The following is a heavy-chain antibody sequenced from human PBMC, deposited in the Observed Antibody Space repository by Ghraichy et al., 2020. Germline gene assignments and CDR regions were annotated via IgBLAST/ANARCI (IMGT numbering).Heavy chain of an antibody. D-gene: IGHD1-14*01. CDR2: LNGDGSRA. CDR3: TRDPRNKGFDP. V-gene: IGHV3-74*01. Sequence: LSLTCAASGFTLSYYWMHWVRQVPGKGLVWVSRLNGDGSRADYADSVKGRFTISRDNAKNTLYLQMNSLRAEDSALYYCTRDPRNKGFDPWGQGTLVTVPS. J-gene: IGHJ5*02. CDR1: GFTLSYYW.